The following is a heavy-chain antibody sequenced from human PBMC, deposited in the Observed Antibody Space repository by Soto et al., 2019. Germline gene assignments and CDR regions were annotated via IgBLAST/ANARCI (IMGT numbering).Heavy chain of an antibody. D-gene: IGHD3-3*01. CDR3: VRGDRNFLAPFYTNWVIFLAF. CDR2: ISGSGSII. J-gene: IGHJ4*01. CDR1: EFTFTNVD. Sequence: PRGNPKISSETSEFTFTNVDLSWVRQAPGKGLEWVAFISGSGSIIYYTDSVKGRFTISKDDTRTSLFLQMDILRPEDTAVYYCVRGDRNFLAPFYTNWVIFLAFWG. V-gene: IGHV3-48*03.